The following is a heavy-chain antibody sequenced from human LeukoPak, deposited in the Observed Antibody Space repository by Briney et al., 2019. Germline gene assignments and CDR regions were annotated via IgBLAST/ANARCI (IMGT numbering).Heavy chain of an antibody. V-gene: IGHV3-23*01. CDR3: ATTAGLSGYFDY. CDR2: ISGSGGST. CDR1: GFTFSSYA. J-gene: IGHJ4*02. D-gene: IGHD3-10*01. Sequence: PGGSLRLSYAASGFTFSSYAMSWVRQAPGKGLEWVSAISGSGGSTYYADSVKGRFTISRDNSKNTLYLQMNSLRAEDTAVYYCATTAGLSGYFDYWGQGTLVTVSS.